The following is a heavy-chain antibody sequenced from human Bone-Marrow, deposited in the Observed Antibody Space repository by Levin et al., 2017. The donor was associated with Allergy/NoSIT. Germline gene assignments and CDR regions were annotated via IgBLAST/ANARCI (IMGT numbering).Heavy chain of an antibody. V-gene: IGHV3-23*01. CDR3: AKDPMWDRYNFDMDV. J-gene: IGHJ6*02. CDR2: IGGSGVDA. Sequence: GGFLRLSCTASGFTFNNYGLTWVRQAPGKGLEWVASIGGSGVDANYAGSVRGRFTITRDMNMIFLQMNRLRVEDTAIYYCAKDPMWDRYNFDMDVWGQGTSVIVSS. D-gene: IGHD1-26*01. CDR1: GFTFNNYG.